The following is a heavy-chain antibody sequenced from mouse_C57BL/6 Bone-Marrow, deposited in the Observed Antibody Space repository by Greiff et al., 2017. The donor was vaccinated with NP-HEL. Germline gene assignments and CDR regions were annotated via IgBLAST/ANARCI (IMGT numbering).Heavy chain of an antibody. V-gene: IGHV1-54*01. CDR1: GYAFTNYL. CDR2: INPGSGGT. Sequence: QVQLKQSGAELVRPGTSVKVSCKASGYAFTNYLIEWVKQRPGQGLEWIGVINPGSGGTNYNEKFKGKATLTADKSSSTAYMQLISLTSEDSAVYFCARRIWYFDYWGQGTTLTVSS. CDR3: ARRIWYFDY. J-gene: IGHJ2*01.